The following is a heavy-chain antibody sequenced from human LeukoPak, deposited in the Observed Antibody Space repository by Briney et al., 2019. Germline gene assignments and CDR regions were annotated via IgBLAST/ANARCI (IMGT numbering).Heavy chain of an antibody. CDR2: IRSKAYAGTT. Sequence: GRSLRLSCTASGFTFGDHAMSWFRQAPGKGLEWVGFIRSKAYAGTTEYAASVKCRFTISRDDSKSIAYLQMNSLKTEDTAVYYCTRDVRGGWYSWAFDIWGQGTKVTVSS. CDR3: TRDVRGGWYSWAFDI. D-gene: IGHD6-19*01. J-gene: IGHJ3*02. V-gene: IGHV3-49*03. CDR1: GFTFGDHA.